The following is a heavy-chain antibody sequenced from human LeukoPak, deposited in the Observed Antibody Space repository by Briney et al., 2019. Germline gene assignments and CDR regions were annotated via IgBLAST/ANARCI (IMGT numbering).Heavy chain of an antibody. D-gene: IGHD6-19*01. CDR3: ARLHLTYSSGWYWVDD. Sequence: PGGSLRLSCAASVFTVNSDYMIWVRQAPGKGLERISVIFSGSNTYYADSVKGRFTIYRDISKNTLYLQMNSLRDEDTAVFYCARLHLTYSSGWYWVDDWGQGTLVTVSS. J-gene: IGHJ4*02. CDR2: IFSGSNT. CDR1: VFTVNSDY. V-gene: IGHV3-66*04.